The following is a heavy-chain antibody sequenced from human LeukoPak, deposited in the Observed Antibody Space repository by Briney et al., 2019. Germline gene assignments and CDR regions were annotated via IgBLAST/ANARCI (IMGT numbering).Heavy chain of an antibody. V-gene: IGHV1-69*06. Sequence: ASVNVSCKASGYTLTSYDINWVRQATGQGLEWMGRIIPIFGTANYAQKFQGRVTITADKSTSTAYMELSSLRSEDTAVYYCARDLAAAGTWPFDYWGQGTLVTVSS. CDR1: GYTLTSYD. D-gene: IGHD6-13*01. J-gene: IGHJ4*02. CDR3: ARDLAAAGTWPFDY. CDR2: IIPIFGTA.